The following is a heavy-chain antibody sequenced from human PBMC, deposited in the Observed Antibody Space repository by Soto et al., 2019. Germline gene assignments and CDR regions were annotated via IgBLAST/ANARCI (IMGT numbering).Heavy chain of an antibody. D-gene: IGHD6-19*01. Sequence: GGSLRLSCAASGFTFSSYWMSWVRQAPGKGLEWVANIKQDGSEKYYVDSVKGRFTISRDNAKNSLYLQMNSLRAEDTAVYHCAKFYSSGASGYFDLWGRGTLVTVSS. J-gene: IGHJ2*01. V-gene: IGHV3-7*05. CDR3: AKFYSSGASGYFDL. CDR2: IKQDGSEK. CDR1: GFTFSSYW.